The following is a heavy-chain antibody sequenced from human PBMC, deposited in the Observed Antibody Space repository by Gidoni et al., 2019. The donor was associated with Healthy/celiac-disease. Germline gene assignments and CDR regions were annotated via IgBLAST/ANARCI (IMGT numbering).Heavy chain of an antibody. Sequence: QVQLVQSGAEVKKPGSSVKVSCKASGGTFSSYAISWVRQAPGQGLEWMGGIIPSYGTANYAQKFQGRVTMTADESTSTDYMELSSLRSEDTAVYYCCSGYFSSPHIWFDPWGQGTLVTVSS. CDR1: GGTFSSYA. V-gene: IGHV1-69*01. CDR3: CSGYFSSPHIWFDP. J-gene: IGHJ5*02. CDR2: IIPSYGTA. D-gene: IGHD3-22*01.